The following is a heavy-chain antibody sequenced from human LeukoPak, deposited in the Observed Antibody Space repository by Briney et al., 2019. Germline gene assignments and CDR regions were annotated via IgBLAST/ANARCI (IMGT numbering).Heavy chain of an antibody. CDR2: IKQDGSEK. CDR1: GFTFSSYW. D-gene: IGHD6-19*01. V-gene: IGHV3-7*01. Sequence: GGSLRLSCAASGFTFSSYWMSWVRLAPGKGLEWVANIKQDGSEKYYVDSVKGRFTISRDNAKNSLYLQMNSLRAEDTAVYYCAREGYSSGWYDPYYFDYWGQGTLVTVSS. CDR3: AREGYSSGWYDPYYFDY. J-gene: IGHJ4*02.